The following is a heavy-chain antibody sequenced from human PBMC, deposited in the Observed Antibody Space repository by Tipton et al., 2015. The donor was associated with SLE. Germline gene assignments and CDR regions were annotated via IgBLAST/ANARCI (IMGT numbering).Heavy chain of an antibody. CDR2: IYYSGGI. Sequence: TLSLTCSVSGGSLSSSSYYWGWIRQLPGKGLEWIGNIYYSGGIYYNPSLMSRITISVDTSENQYSLKLTSVTAADTAVYYCARGGVGGYDYFDFWGQGTLVTVSS. CDR1: GGSLSSSSYY. J-gene: IGHJ4*02. CDR3: ARGGVGGYDYFDF. V-gene: IGHV4-39*07. D-gene: IGHD5-12*01.